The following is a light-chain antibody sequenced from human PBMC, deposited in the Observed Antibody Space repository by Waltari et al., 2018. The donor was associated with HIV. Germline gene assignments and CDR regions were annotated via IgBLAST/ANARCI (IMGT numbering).Light chain of an antibody. CDR2: DIN. Sequence: QSALTQPRSVSGSPGQSVTIPCTGTSRDVGGYNYVSLYQLRPGTAPKLIIYDINKRPSGVPDRFSGFGSGSTASLTISGLQADDEADYYCCSYAGSFTLIFGGGTRLTVL. CDR3: CSYAGSFTLI. V-gene: IGLV2-11*01. CDR1: SRDVGGYNY. J-gene: IGLJ2*01.